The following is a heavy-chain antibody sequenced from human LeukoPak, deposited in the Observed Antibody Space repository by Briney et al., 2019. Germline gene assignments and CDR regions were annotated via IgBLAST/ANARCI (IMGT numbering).Heavy chain of an antibody. CDR2: ISWNSGTR. CDR1: GLTFDDYA. J-gene: IGHJ4*02. D-gene: IGHD2-2*01. Sequence: GGSLRLSCAASGLTFDDYAMHWARQAPGKGLEWVSSISWNSGTRRYADSVKGRFTISRDNAKNSLYLQMNGLRAEDTALYYCAKASGGYCSSISCYHFDYWGQGILVTVSS. CDR3: AKASGGYCSSISCYHFDY. V-gene: IGHV3-9*01.